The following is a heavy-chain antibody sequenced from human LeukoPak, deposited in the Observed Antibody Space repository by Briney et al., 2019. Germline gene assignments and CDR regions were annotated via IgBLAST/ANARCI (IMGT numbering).Heavy chain of an antibody. D-gene: IGHD3-9*01. V-gene: IGHV4-34*01. CDR1: GGSFSGYY. J-gene: IGHJ4*02. CDR3: ARRVLRYFDWLLSPREAFDY. CDR2: INHSGST. Sequence: SETLSLTCAVYGGSFSGYYWSWIRQPPGKGLEWIGEINHSGSTNYNPSLKSRLTIPVDTSKNQFSLKLSSVTAADTAVYYCARRVLRYFDWLLSPREAFDYWGQGTLVALSS.